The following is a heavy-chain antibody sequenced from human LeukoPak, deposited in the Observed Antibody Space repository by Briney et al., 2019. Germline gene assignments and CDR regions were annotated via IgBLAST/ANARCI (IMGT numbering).Heavy chain of an antibody. CDR1: GGSISDYY. D-gene: IGHD6-19*01. J-gene: IGHJ4*02. CDR3: ARVGCAWFLDY. Sequence: PSETLSLTCTVSGGSISDYYWSWIRQPAGKGLEWIGRIYSSGSTNYNPSLKSRVTMSVDTSKNQFSLKLTSVTAADTAVYYCARVGCAWFLDYWGQGTLVTVSS. V-gene: IGHV4-4*07. CDR2: IYSSGST.